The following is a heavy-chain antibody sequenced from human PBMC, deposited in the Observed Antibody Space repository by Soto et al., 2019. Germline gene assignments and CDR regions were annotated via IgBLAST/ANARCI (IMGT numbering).Heavy chain of an antibody. V-gene: IGHV1-18*04. CDR1: GYSFSSYG. J-gene: IGHJ5*02. Sequence: QIQLVQSGAEVKKPGASVKVSCKASGYSFSSYGISWVRQAPGQGLEWMGWISVNNGNTNYAPKFRGRVTMTTDTSTSTAYMELRSLRSDDTAVYYCATSYDSGFDPWGQGTLVTVSS. CDR3: ATSYDSGFDP. D-gene: IGHD5-12*01. CDR2: ISVNNGNT.